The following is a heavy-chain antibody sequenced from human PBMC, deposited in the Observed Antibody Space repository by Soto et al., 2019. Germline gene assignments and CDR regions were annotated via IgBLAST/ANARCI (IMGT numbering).Heavy chain of an antibody. CDR1: GYTFTSYS. CDR3: ARDAPPADY. V-gene: IGHV1-18*04. Sequence: QVQLVQSGAEVKKPGASVKVSCKASGYTFTSYSISWVRQAPGQGLEWMGWISAYNGNRNYAQMLQGRVTMTTDTSTNTAYMELRILRSDDTAVYYCARDAPPADYWGQGTLVTVSS. J-gene: IGHJ4*02. CDR2: ISAYNGNR.